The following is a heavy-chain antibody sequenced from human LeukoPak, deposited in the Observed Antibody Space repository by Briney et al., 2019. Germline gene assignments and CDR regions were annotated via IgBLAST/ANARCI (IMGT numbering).Heavy chain of an antibody. CDR3: ARDGDTYYGMDV. J-gene: IGHJ6*02. CDR2: IYYSGST. D-gene: IGHD7-27*01. Sequence: SETLSLTCTVSGGSISGYYWSWIRQPPGKGLEWIGYIYYSGSTNYNPSLKSRLTISIDTSENQFSLKLSSVTAADTAVYYCARDGDTYYGMDVWGQGTTVTVSS. V-gene: IGHV4-59*12. CDR1: GGSISGYY.